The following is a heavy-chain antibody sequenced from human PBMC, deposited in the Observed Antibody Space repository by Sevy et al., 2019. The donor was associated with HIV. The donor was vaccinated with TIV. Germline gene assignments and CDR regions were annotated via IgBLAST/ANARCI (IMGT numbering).Heavy chain of an antibody. CDR1: GFTFSSYG. J-gene: IGHJ4*02. CDR3: AKAPSYSSSPLYFDY. D-gene: IGHD6-13*01. Sequence: GGSLRLSCAASGFTFSSYGMSWVRQAPGKGLEWVSAISGSGDSTYYADSVKGRFTISRDNSKNTLYLQMYSLRAEDTAVYYCAKAPSYSSSPLYFDYWGQGTLVTVSS. V-gene: IGHV3-23*01. CDR2: ISGSGDST.